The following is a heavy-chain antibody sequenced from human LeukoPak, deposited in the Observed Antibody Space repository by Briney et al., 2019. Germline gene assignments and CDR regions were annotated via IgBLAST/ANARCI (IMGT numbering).Heavy chain of an antibody. CDR3: ARDLVAAGGPNGPFDY. D-gene: IGHD6-13*01. V-gene: IGHV1-18*01. CDR1: GYTFTSYG. J-gene: IGHJ4*02. Sequence: ASVKVSCKASGYTFTSYGISWVRQAPGQGLEWMGWISAYNGNTNYAQKFQGRVTMTRDMSTSTVYMEVMSLRPDDTAVYYCARDLVAAGGPNGPFDYWGQGTLVTVSS. CDR2: ISAYNGNT.